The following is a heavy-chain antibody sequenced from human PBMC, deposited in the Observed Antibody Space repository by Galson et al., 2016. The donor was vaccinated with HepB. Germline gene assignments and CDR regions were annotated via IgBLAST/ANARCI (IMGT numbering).Heavy chain of an antibody. J-gene: IGHJ4*02. CDR1: GFNFNRYG. D-gene: IGHD3-10*01. CDR2: ISYDSTKI. V-gene: IGHV3-30*05. Sequence: SLRLSCAASGFNFNRYGMHWVRQAPGKGLEWLAIISYDSTKIHYADSVKGRFTISRDDSQSTLYLHMSSLRPDDTAVYYCAKDWEFLDSWGQGTLATVSP. CDR3: AKDWEFLDS.